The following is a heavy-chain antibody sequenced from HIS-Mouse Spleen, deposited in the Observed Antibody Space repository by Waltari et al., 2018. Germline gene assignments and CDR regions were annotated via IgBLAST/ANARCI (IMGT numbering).Heavy chain of an antibody. CDR2: IYYSGST. D-gene: IGHD6-13*01. CDR1: GCSISRRRYY. Sequence: QLQLQESGPGLVKPSETLSLTSTVPGCSISRRRYYWGWIRQPPGKGLEWIGSIYYSGSTYYNPSLKSRVTISVDTSKNQFSLKLSSVTAADTAVYYCAREIPYSSSWYDWYFDLWGRGTLVTVSS. CDR3: AREIPYSSSWYDWYFDL. J-gene: IGHJ2*01. V-gene: IGHV4-39*07.